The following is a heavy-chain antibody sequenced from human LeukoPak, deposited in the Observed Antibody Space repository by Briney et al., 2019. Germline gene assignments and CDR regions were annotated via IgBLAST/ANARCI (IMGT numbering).Heavy chain of an antibody. CDR3: VRDLGGRSGH. CDR2: INEDGSTT. J-gene: IGHJ4*02. V-gene: IGHV3-74*01. Sequence: HPGGSLRLSCAASEFTFSAYWMHWVRQAPGKGLVWVSRINEDGSTTNYADSVKGRSTIFRDNAKNTLYLQMNSLRAEDTAVYYCVRDLGGRSGHWGQGTLVTVSS. D-gene: IGHD1-26*01. CDR1: EFTFSAYW.